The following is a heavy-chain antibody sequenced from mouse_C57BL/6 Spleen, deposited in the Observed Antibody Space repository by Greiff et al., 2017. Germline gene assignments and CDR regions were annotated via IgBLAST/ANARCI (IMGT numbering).Heavy chain of an antibody. Sequence: QVQLKQSGPELVKPGASVKISCKASGYAFSSSWMNWVKQRPGKGLEWIGRIYPGDGDTNYNGKFKGKATLTADKSSSTAYMQLSSLTSEDSAVYSCARYPSYYGSIYWDFDVWGTGTTVTVSS. CDR2: IYPGDGDT. D-gene: IGHD1-1*01. CDR1: GYAFSSSW. J-gene: IGHJ1*03. V-gene: IGHV1-82*01. CDR3: ARYPSYYGSIYWDFDV.